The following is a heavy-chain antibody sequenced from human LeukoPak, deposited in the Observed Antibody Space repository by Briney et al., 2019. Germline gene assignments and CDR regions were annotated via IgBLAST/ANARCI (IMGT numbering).Heavy chain of an antibody. CDR1: GYTFTSYG. V-gene: IGHV1-18*01. Sequence: GASVKVSCKASGYTFTSYGISWVRQAPGQGLEWMGWISAYNGNTNYAQKLQGRVTMTEDTSTDTAYMELSSLRSEDTVVYYCASRFFGVVDNWFDPWGQGTLVTVSS. J-gene: IGHJ5*02. CDR2: ISAYNGNT. D-gene: IGHD3-3*01. CDR3: ASRFFGVVDNWFDP.